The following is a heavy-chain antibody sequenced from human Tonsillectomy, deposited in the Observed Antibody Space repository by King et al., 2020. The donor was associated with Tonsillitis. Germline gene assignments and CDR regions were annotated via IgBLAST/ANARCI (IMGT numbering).Heavy chain of an antibody. J-gene: IGHJ4*02. Sequence: QLVQSGAEVKKPGASVKVSCKASGYTFTGYYTHWVRQAPGQGLEWMGWIHPNGGGTNYAQKFQGRVTMTRDTSISTAYMELSRLRSDDTAVYYCARGDRYSGYDSLAYWGQGTLVTVSS. CDR2: IHPNGGGT. D-gene: IGHD5-12*01. CDR1: GYTFTGYY. V-gene: IGHV1-2*02. CDR3: ARGDRYSGYDSLAY.